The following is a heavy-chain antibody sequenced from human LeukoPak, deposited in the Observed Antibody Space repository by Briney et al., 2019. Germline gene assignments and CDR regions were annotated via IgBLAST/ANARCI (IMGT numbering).Heavy chain of an antibody. CDR1: GFTFSAST. CDR3: ARDRLPSHQDDFDY. CDR2: MSYDGFTK. J-gene: IGHJ4*02. V-gene: IGHV3-30*04. Sequence: GGSLRLSCVASGFTFSASTMHWVRQAPGKGLEWVAVMSYDGFTKYYADSVKGRFTISRDNSKNTLYLQMNSLRPEDTAVYYCARDRLPSHQDDFDYWGQGTLVTVSS. D-gene: IGHD3-3*01.